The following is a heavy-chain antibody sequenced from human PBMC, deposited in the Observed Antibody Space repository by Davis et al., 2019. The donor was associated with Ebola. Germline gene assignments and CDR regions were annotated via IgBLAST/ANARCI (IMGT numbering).Heavy chain of an antibody. V-gene: IGHV4-34*01. CDR2: INHSGST. CDR1: GGSFSGYY. Sequence: PSETLSLTCAVYGGSFSGYYWSWIRQPPGKGLEWIGEINHSGSTNYNPSLKSRVTISVDTSKNQFSLKLSSVTAADTAVYYCARGAEDVWGQGTTVTVSS. J-gene: IGHJ6*02. CDR3: ARGAEDV.